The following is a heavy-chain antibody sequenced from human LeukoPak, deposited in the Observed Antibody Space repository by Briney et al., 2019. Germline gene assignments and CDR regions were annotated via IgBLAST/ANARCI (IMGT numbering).Heavy chain of an antibody. CDR2: IWHDGSHK. J-gene: IGHJ3*02. D-gene: IGHD6-19*01. Sequence: GGSLRLSCAASGFAFTTYAMHWVRQAPGKGLEWVTLIWHDGSHKFYIDSVRGRFTISRDNSKNTLYLQMNSLRAEDTAVYYCARDPSFDIAVAGDAFDIWGQGTMVTVSS. CDR3: ARDPSFDIAVAGDAFDI. CDR1: GFAFTTYA. V-gene: IGHV3-30*02.